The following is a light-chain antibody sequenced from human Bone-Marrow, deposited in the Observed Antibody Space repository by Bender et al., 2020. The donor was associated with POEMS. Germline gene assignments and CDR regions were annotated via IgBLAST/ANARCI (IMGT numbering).Light chain of an antibody. CDR1: SGDVGNYNY. Sequence: QSALTQPASVSGSPGQSITLSCTGTSGDVGNYNYVSWYQHHPGKAPKLMIYDVTHRPSGVSSRFSGSKSGNTASLTISGLQAEDEAHYYCSSYTSGSALLVFGGGTKLTVL. V-gene: IGLV2-14*03. J-gene: IGLJ3*02. CDR2: DVT. CDR3: SSYTSGSALLV.